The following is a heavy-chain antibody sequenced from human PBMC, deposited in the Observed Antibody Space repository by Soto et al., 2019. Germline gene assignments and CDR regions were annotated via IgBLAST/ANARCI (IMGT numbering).Heavy chain of an antibody. D-gene: IGHD2-2*02. CDR3: GVVPAAIPYYYYGMDV. CDR2: ISGSGGST. Sequence: GESLKISCAASGSTFSSYAMSWVHQAPGKGLEWVSAISGSGGSTYYADSVKGRFTISRDNSKNTLYLQMNSLRAEDTAVYYCGVVPAAIPYYYYGMDVWGQGTTVTVSS. V-gene: IGHV3-23*01. J-gene: IGHJ6*02. CDR1: GSTFSSYA.